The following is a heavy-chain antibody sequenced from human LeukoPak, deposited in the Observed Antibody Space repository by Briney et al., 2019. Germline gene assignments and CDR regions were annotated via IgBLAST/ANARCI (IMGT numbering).Heavy chain of an antibody. CDR1: GFTFRNFA. Sequence: PGGSLRLSCAASGFTFRNFAMNWVRQAPGKGLEWVSAISGSGNRTFYTDSVKGRFTISRDNSKNTLYLQMNSLRGDDTAVYYCAKRPQFYGDYVSDFWGQGTLVTVSS. V-gene: IGHV3-23*01. J-gene: IGHJ4*02. CDR3: AKRPQFYGDYVSDF. CDR2: ISGSGNRT. D-gene: IGHD4-17*01.